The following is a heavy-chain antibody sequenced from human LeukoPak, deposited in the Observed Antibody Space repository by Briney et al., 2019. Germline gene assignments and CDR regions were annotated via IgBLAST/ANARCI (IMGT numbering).Heavy chain of an antibody. V-gene: IGHV3-30*04. CDR2: ISYDGSNK. CDR1: GFTFSSYA. J-gene: IGHJ4*02. D-gene: IGHD2-15*01. CDR3: ARALVAATPCGY. Sequence: GGSLRLSCAASGFTFSSYAMHWVRQAPGKGLEWVAVISYDGSNKYYADSVKGRFTISRDNSKNTLYLQMNSLRAEDTAVYYCARALVAATPCGYWGQGTLVTVSS.